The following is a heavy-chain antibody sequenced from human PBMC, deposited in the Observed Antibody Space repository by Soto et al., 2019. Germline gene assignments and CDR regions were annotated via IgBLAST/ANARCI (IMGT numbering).Heavy chain of an antibody. CDR3: ATPQGGWYPPFDY. CDR2: ISYDGSNK. D-gene: IGHD6-19*01. J-gene: IGHJ4*02. CDR1: GFTFSSYG. V-gene: IGHV3-30*03. Sequence: QVQLVESGGGVVQPGRSLRLSCAASGFTFSSYGMHWVRQAPGKGLEWVAVISYDGSNKYYADSVKGRFTISRDNSKNTRYLQMNSLRGEDTAVDYRATPQGGWYPPFDYWGQGTLVTVSS.